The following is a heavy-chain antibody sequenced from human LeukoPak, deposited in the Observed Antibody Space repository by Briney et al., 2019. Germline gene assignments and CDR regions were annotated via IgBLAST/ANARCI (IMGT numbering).Heavy chain of an antibody. CDR3: ARDTPYNWNGYYFDY. J-gene: IGHJ4*02. V-gene: IGHV3-21*01. D-gene: IGHD1-20*01. CDR1: GVTSCSDS. Sequence: GSLRLSCAASGVTSCSDSMNSGSHGPGGRRECGSSISSSSSYIYYADSVKGRITISRDNAKNSLYLQMNSLRAEDTAVYYCARDTPYNWNGYYFDYWGQGTLVTVSS. CDR2: ISSSSSYI.